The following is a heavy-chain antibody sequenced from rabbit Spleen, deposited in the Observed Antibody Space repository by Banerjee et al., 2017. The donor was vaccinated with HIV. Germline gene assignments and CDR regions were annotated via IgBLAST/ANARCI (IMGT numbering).Heavy chain of an antibody. CDR2: INAVTGKA. D-gene: IGHD4-1*01. CDR3: ARDLTGVIGWNFGW. V-gene: IGHV1S40*01. J-gene: IGHJ3*01. Sequence: QSLEESGGDLVKPGASLTLTCIASGVSFSGDSFSGDSYMCWVRQAPGKGLEWIACINAVTGKAVYASWAKGRFTISKTSSTTVTLQMTSLTAADTATYFCARDLTGVIGWNFGWWGQGTLVTVS. CDR1: GVSFSGDSFSGDSY.